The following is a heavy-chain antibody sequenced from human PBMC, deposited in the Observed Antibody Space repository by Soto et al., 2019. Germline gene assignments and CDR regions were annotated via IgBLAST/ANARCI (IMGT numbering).Heavy chain of an antibody. Sequence: ASVKVSCKASGGTFSSYAISWVRQAPGQGLEWMGGIIPIFGTANYAQKFQGRVTITADESTSTAYMELSSLRSEDTAVYYCARAPPSIHHCSGGSCRDAFDIWGQGTMVTVSS. V-gene: IGHV1-69*13. CDR1: GGTFSSYA. J-gene: IGHJ3*02. CDR2: IIPIFGTA. CDR3: ARAPPSIHHCSGGSCRDAFDI. D-gene: IGHD2-15*01.